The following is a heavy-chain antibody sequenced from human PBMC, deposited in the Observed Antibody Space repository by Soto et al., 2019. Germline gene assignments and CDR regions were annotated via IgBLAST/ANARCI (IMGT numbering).Heavy chain of an antibody. CDR2: ISAYNGNT. J-gene: IGHJ6*02. CDR3: ARSDPLRYFDWLKTMSYYYDYGMDV. V-gene: IGHV1-18*04. D-gene: IGHD3-9*01. Sequence: QVQLVQSGAEVKKPGASVKVSCKASGYTFTSYGISWVPQAPGQGLEWMGWISAYNGNTNYAQKLQGKPTMTTDTSTSTAYMELRSLRSDDTAVYYCARSDPLRYFDWLKTMSYYYDYGMDVWGQGTTVTVSS. CDR1: GYTFTSYG.